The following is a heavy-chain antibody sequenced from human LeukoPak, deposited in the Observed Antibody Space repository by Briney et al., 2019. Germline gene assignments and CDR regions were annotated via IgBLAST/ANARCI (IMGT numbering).Heavy chain of an antibody. Sequence: GGSLRLSCAASGFTFSSYAMHWVRQAPGKGLEWVAVISYVGSNKYYADSVKGRFTVSRDNSKNTLYLQMNSLRAEDTAVYYCAKSSGDPLYYYYYYMDVWGKGTTVTVSS. J-gene: IGHJ6*03. CDR3: AKSSGDPLYYYYYYMDV. D-gene: IGHD2-21*02. V-gene: IGHV3-30*04. CDR1: GFTFSSYA. CDR2: ISYVGSNK.